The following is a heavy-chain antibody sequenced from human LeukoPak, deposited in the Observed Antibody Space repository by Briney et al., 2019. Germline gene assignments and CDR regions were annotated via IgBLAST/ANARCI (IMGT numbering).Heavy chain of an antibody. Sequence: SETLSLTRTVSGGSISSYYWSWIRQPPGKGLEWIGYIYYSGSTNYNPSLKSRVTISVDTSKNQFSLKLSSVTAADTAVYYCARDVGVSSSWYSRYYYYYGMDVWGQGTTVTVSS. D-gene: IGHD6-13*01. CDR2: IYYSGST. V-gene: IGHV4-59*01. CDR1: GGSISSYY. J-gene: IGHJ6*02. CDR3: ARDVGVSSSWYSRYYYYYGMDV.